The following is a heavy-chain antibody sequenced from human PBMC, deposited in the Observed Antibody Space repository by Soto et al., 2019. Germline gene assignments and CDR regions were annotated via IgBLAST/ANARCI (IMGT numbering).Heavy chain of an antibody. D-gene: IGHD1-1*01. J-gene: IGHJ6*02. V-gene: IGHV3-23*01. CDR3: AKDLHWYGMDV. CDR1: GFPFSNYF. CDR2: ISGGGDNI. Sequence: EMQLLESGGGLVQPGGSLRLSCVASGFPFSNYFMDWVRQVPGKGLEWVSVISGGGDNIQYGESVRGRFTISRDNSKNTLYLQMNSLRGDDTAVYYCAKDLHWYGMDVWGQWTTVTVSS.